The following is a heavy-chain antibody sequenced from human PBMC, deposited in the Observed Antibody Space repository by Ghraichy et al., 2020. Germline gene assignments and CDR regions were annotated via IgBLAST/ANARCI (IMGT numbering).Heavy chain of an antibody. Sequence: GGSLRLSCAASGFTFSSYAMHWVRQAPGKGLEWVAVISYDGSNKYYADSVKGRFTISRDNSKNTLYLQMNSLRAEDTAVYYCARESYYDIYNGGAFDIWGQGTMVTVSS. CDR3: ARESYYDIYNGGAFDI. CDR1: GFTFSSYA. J-gene: IGHJ3*02. CDR2: ISYDGSNK. V-gene: IGHV3-30-3*01. D-gene: IGHD3-9*01.